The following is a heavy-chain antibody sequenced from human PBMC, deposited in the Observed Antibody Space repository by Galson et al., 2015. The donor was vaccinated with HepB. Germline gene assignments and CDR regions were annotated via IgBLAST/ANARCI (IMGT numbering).Heavy chain of an antibody. Sequence: SVKVSCKASGGTFSSYTISWVRQAPGQGLEWMGRIIPILGIANYAQKFQGRVTITADKSTSTAYMELSSLRSEDTAVYYCARGYCSSTSCYGRNWFDPWGQGTLVTVSS. J-gene: IGHJ5*02. CDR2: IIPILGIA. V-gene: IGHV1-69*02. CDR1: GGTFSSYT. D-gene: IGHD2-2*01. CDR3: ARGYCSSTSCYGRNWFDP.